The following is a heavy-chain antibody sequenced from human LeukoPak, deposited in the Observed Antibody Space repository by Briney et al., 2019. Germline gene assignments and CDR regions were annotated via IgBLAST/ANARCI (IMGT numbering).Heavy chain of an antibody. D-gene: IGHD6-6*01. CDR1: GYTFTGYY. V-gene: IGHV1-2*02. CDR2: INPNSGGT. Sequence: EASVKVSCKASGYTFTGYYMHWVRQAPGQGLEWMGWINPNSGGTNYAQKFQGRVTMTRDTSISTAYMELSRLRSDDTAVYYCASSTSRWGSSPRDPMEYFQHWGQGTLVTVSS. CDR3: ASSTSRWGSSPRDPMEYFQH. J-gene: IGHJ1*01.